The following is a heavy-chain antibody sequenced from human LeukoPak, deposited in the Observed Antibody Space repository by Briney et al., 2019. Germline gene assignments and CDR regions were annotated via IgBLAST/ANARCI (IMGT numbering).Heavy chain of an antibody. CDR3: AREYFYDSSGYSDAFDI. V-gene: IGHV3-33*01. CDR1: GFAFSNYG. CDR2: KWYDGSYK. D-gene: IGHD3-22*01. J-gene: IGHJ3*02. Sequence: GRSLRLSCSAYGFAFSNYGVHWVRKATGKGLEREAVKWYDGSYKYYADSVKGRFTISRDNSKNTLYLQMNSLRAEDTAVYYCAREYFYDSSGYSDAFDIWGQGTMVTVSS.